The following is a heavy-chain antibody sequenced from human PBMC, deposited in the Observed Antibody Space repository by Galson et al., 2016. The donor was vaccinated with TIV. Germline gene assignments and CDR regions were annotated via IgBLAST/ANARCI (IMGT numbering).Heavy chain of an antibody. D-gene: IGHD6-19*01. CDR3: ATIAVAGTRIY. V-gene: IGHV3-48*03. CDR2: ISSTGSTI. Sequence: SLRLSCAASRFTFSSYEMNWVRQAPGKGLEWVSYISSTGSTIYYADSVKGRLSISRDNAKNSLYLQLNNLRVDDTAVYYCATIAVAGTRIYWGQGTLVTVSS. J-gene: IGHJ4*02. CDR1: RFTFSSYE.